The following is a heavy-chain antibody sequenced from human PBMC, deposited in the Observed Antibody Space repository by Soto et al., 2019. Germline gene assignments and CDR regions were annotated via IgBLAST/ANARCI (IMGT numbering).Heavy chain of an antibody. CDR1: GSTFSTYT. J-gene: IGHJ4*02. Sequence: PGGSLRLSCASSGSTFSTYTMNWVRQAPGKGLEWVSSINGRGNYIYYAESVKGRFTISRDNAKNSLYLQMDRLRAEDTALYYCVREDGKVGTNSAFDYWGLGALVTVSS. CDR2: INGRGNYI. D-gene: IGHD1-26*01. CDR3: VREDGKVGTNSAFDY. V-gene: IGHV3-21*01.